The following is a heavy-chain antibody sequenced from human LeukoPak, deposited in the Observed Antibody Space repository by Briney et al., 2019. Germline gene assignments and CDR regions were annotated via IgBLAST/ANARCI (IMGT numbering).Heavy chain of an antibody. V-gene: IGHV3-74*01. CDR3: ANYRLLGSAAAGTL. J-gene: IGHJ4*02. CDR1: GFTFKLYW. Sequence: GGSLRLSCAASGFTFKLYWMHWVRQAPGKGPVWVSRINDDGSSTSYADSVKGRFTISRDDAKNTLYLQMNSLRADDTAVYYCANYRLLGSAAAGTLWGQGTLVTVSS. CDR2: INDDGSST. D-gene: IGHD6-13*01.